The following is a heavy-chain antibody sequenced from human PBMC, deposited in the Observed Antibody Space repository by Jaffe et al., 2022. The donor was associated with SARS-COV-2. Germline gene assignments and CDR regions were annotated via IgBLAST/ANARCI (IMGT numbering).Heavy chain of an antibody. D-gene: IGHD4-17*01. CDR2: ISYDGSNK. J-gene: IGHJ2*01. V-gene: IGHV3-30-3*01. Sequence: QVQLVESGGGVVQPGRSLRLSCAASGFTFSSYAMHWVRQAPGKGLEWVAVISYDGSNKYYADSVKGRFTISRDNSKNTLYLQMNSLRAEDTAVYYCARDSPTVTNWYFDLWGRGTLVTVSS. CDR1: GFTFSSYA. CDR3: ARDSPTVTNWYFDL.